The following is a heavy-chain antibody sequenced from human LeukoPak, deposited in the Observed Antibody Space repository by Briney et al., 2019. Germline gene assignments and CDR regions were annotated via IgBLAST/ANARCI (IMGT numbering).Heavy chain of an antibody. Sequence: GGSLRLSCAASGFTFSSYGMHWVRQAPGKGLEWVAVISYDGSNKYYADSVKGRFTISRDNSKNTLYLQMTSLRAEDTAVYYCARDHGSSTWEVPVGPFDYWGQGTLVTVSS. V-gene: IGHV3-30*03. CDR2: ISYDGSNK. CDR3: ARDHGSSTWEVPVGPFDY. D-gene: IGHD6-13*01. J-gene: IGHJ4*02. CDR1: GFTFSSYG.